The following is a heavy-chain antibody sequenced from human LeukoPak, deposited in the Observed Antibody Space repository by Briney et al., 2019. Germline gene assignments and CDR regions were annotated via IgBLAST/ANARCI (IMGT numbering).Heavy chain of an antibody. Sequence: GGSLGLSCAASEFTSSSYDMHWVRQAPARGLEWVAIILSDGNDKYYADSVKGRFTISRDNSKDTLDLQMNSLRAEDTAVYYCAKDRTSTWSWDYWGQGTLVIVS. CDR2: ILSDGNDK. J-gene: IGHJ4*02. CDR1: EFTSSSYD. D-gene: IGHD6-13*01. CDR3: AKDRTSTWSWDY. V-gene: IGHV3-30*18.